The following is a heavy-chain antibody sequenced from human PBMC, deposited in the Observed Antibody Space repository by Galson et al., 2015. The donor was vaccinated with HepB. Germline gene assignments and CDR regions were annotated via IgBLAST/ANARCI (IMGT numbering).Heavy chain of an antibody. CDR2: IDPSDSYI. CDR1: GYRFTNYR. Sequence: SGAEVKKPGESLRISCKGSGYRFTNYRISWVRQMPGKGLEWMGRIDPSDSYIKYSPSFQGHVPISADKSNSTAYLQWSSLKASDTAMYYCATSYYYDSSGYKGAIDYWGQGTLVTVSP. D-gene: IGHD3-22*01. V-gene: IGHV5-10-1*01. J-gene: IGHJ4*02. CDR3: ATSYYYDSSGYKGAIDY.